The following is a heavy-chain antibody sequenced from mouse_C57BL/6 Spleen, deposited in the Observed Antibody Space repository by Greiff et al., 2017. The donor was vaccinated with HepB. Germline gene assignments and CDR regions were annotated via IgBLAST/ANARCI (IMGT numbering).Heavy chain of an antibody. D-gene: IGHD2-4*01. CDR2: IDPENGDT. Sequence: EVQLVESGAELVRPGASVKLSCTASGFNIKDDYMHWVKQRPEQGLEWIGWIDPENGDTEYASKFQGKATITADTSSNTAYLQLSSLTSEDTAVYYCTLNDFSSGYAMDYWGQGTSVTVSS. CDR3: TLNDFSSGYAMDY. J-gene: IGHJ4*01. CDR1: GFNIKDDY. V-gene: IGHV14-4*01.